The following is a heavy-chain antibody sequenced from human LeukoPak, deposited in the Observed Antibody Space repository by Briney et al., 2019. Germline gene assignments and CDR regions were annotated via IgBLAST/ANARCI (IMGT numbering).Heavy chain of an antibody. CDR2: ISWNSGSI. Sequence: GGSLRLSCAASGFTFDDYAMHWVRQAPGKGLEGVSGISWNSGSIGYADSVKGRFTISRDNAKNSLYLQMNSLRAEDMALYYCAKAVAAAGTDYFDYWGQGTLVTVSS. CDR1: GFTFDDYA. D-gene: IGHD6-13*01. J-gene: IGHJ4*02. CDR3: AKAVAAAGTDYFDY. V-gene: IGHV3-9*03.